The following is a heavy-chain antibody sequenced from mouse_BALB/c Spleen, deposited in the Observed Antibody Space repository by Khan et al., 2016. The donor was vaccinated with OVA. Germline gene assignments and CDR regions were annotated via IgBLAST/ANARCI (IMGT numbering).Heavy chain of an antibody. V-gene: IGHV1-81*01. CDR2: IYPGSGST. Sequence: QVQLQQSGPELVKPGTSVKMSCKASGYTFTDYVISWVKQRTGQGLEWIGEIYPGSGSTYYNGKFKGKATPTDDKSTNTAYMQLSSLSSEDSAVYFCARSYDGAWFAYWGQGTLVTVSA. J-gene: IGHJ3*01. CDR1: GYTFTDYV. CDR3: ARSYDGAWFAY. D-gene: IGHD1-1*01.